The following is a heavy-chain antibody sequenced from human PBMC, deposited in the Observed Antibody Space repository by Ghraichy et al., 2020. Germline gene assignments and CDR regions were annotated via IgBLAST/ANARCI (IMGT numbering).Heavy chain of an antibody. CDR2: IKGDGSET. Sequence: GESLNISCAASGFTLSNYWMSWVRQAPGKGPEWVANIKGDGSETDYVDAVKGRFTISRDNAKNSLYLQMNSLIAEDTARYYCARGGAVAGYWGQGTLVTVSS. CDR3: ARGGAVAGY. J-gene: IGHJ4*02. V-gene: IGHV3-7*03. CDR1: GFTLSNYW. D-gene: IGHD3-10*01.